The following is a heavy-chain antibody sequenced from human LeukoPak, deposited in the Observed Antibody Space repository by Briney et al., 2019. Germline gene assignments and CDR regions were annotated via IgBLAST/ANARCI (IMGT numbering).Heavy chain of an antibody. CDR2: IYTSGST. CDR3: AREVFVGATTYFQH. Sequence: SETLSLTCTVSGGSISSGSYYWSWIRQPAGKGLEWIGRIYTSGSTNYNPSLKSRVTISVDTSKNQFSLKLSSVTAADTAVYYCAREVFVGATTYFQHWGQGTLVTVSS. CDR1: GGSISSGSYY. V-gene: IGHV4-61*02. J-gene: IGHJ1*01. D-gene: IGHD1-26*01.